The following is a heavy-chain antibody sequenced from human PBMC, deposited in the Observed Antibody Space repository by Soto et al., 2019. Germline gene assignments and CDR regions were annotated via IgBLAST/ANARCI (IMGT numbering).Heavy chain of an antibody. CDR2: ISNSGGTT. D-gene: IGHD4-17*01. CDR3: AKGCRGDYYTSMDV. V-gene: IGHV3-23*01. J-gene: IGHJ6*03. CDR1: GFTFSSSA. Sequence: EVQMLESGGGLVQPGGSLRLSCAASGFTFSSSAMNWVRQAPGKGLEWVSSISNSGGTTSYADSVKGRFTISRDNSKNALNQQRNSRITEDTAVYYWAKGCRGDYYTSMDVCGKGTTVTVSS.